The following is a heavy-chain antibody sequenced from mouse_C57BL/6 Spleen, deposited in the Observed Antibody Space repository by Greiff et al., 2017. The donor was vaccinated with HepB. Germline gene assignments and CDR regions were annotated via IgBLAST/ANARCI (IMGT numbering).Heavy chain of an antibody. J-gene: IGHJ2*01. Sequence: VQLQQPGAELVKPGASVKLSCKASGYTFTSYWMQWVKQRPGQGLEWIGEIDPSDSYTNYNQKFKGKATLTEDTSSSTAYMQLSSLTSEDSAVYYCARDGSALCDYWGQGTTLTVSS. D-gene: IGHD1-1*01. V-gene: IGHV1-50*01. CDR1: GYTFTSYW. CDR2: IDPSDSYT. CDR3: ARDGSALCDY.